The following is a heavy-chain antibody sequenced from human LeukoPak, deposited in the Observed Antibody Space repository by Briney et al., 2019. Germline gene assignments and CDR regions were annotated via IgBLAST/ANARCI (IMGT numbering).Heavy chain of an antibody. CDR1: GFTLSTNW. D-gene: IGHD3-3*01. Sequence: GGSLRLSCAASGFTLSTNWMSWVRQAPGKGLEWVANIKQDGSEKYYVDSVKGRFTISRDNAKNSLYLQMNSLRAEDTAVYYCARECFTIFGVVIKMSYYYYGMDVWGQGTTVTVSS. CDR2: IKQDGSEK. V-gene: IGHV3-7*03. CDR3: ARECFTIFGVVIKMSYYYYGMDV. J-gene: IGHJ6*02.